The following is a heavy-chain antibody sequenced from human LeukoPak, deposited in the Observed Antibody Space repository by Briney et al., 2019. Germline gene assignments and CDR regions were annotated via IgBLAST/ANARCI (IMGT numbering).Heavy chain of an antibody. Sequence: GGSLRLSCAASGFTFSSYEMNWVRQAPGKGLEWVSAISGSGGSTYYADSVKGRFTISRDNSKNTLYLQMNSLRAEDTAVYYCAKDRADTAMASDAFDIWGQGTMVTVSS. CDR1: GFTFSSYE. CDR2: ISGSGGST. D-gene: IGHD5-18*01. CDR3: AKDRADTAMASDAFDI. V-gene: IGHV3-23*01. J-gene: IGHJ3*02.